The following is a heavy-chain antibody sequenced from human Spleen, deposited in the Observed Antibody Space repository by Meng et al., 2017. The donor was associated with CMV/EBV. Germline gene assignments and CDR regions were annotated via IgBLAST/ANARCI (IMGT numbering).Heavy chain of an antibody. Sequence: SETLSLTCSVSGGSISSYYWSWIRQPPGKGLEWIGYIYYSGSTNYNPSLKSRVTISVDTSKNQFSLKLSSVTAADTAVYYCARYWLSNDAFDIWGQGTMVTVSS. CDR3: ARYWLSNDAFDI. J-gene: IGHJ3*02. CDR1: GGSISSYY. V-gene: IGHV4-59*01. D-gene: IGHD3-22*01. CDR2: IYYSGST.